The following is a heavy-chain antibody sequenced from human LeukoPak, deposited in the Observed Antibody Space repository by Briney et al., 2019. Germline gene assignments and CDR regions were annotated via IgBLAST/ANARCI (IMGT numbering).Heavy chain of an antibody. V-gene: IGHV3-7*01. J-gene: IGHJ4*02. Sequence: GRSLRLSCEASGFTFSSYWMSWVRQAPGKGLEWVANIKEDGSEKYYVDSVKGRFTISRDNAKNSLYLQMNSLRAEDTAVYYCARVRGIAVAGTASIYFDYWGQGTLVTVSS. CDR2: IKEDGSEK. CDR1: GFTFSSYW. CDR3: ARVRGIAVAGTASIYFDY. D-gene: IGHD6-19*01.